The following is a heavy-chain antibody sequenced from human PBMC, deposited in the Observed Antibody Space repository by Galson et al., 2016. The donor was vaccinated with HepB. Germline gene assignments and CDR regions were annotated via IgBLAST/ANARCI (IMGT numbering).Heavy chain of an antibody. D-gene: IGHD6-13*01. V-gene: IGHV4-59*08. Sequence: SETLSLTCSVSGGSISGHYWSWIRQPPGKALEWVGCIYYSGTTYYSPSLKGRVTISADTSKNQFSLKLTSVTAADTAIYYCAKRNMAAGAFNWFDPWGQGALVTVSS. CDR3: AKRNMAAGAFNWFDP. J-gene: IGHJ5*02. CDR1: GGSISGHY. CDR2: IYYSGTT.